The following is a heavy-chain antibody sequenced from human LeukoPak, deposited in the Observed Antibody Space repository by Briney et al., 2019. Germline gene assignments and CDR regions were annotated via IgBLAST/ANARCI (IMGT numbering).Heavy chain of an antibody. CDR1: GFTFRSYG. V-gene: IGHV3-30*18. J-gene: IGHJ3*02. CDR2: ISYDGSNK. D-gene: IGHD1-14*01. CDR3: AKDLNPNRVDAFDI. Sequence: GGSLRLSCAASGFTFRSYGMHWVRQAPGKGLEWVGVISYDGSNKFYADSVKGRFTISRDNSKNTLYLQMNSLRAEDTAVYYCAKDLNPNRVDAFDIWGQGTMVTVSS.